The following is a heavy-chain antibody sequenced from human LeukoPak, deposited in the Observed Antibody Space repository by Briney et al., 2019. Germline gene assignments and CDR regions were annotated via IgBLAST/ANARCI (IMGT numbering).Heavy chain of an antibody. Sequence: GGSLRLSCAASGFTLSSCWMSWVRQAPGKGLEWVANIKRDGSEKYYVDSVKGRFTISRDNAKNSLYLQMNGLRAEDTAVYYCARGLVVGPSAHSAIFDYWGQGTLVTVSS. D-gene: IGHD2-2*01. CDR2: IKRDGSEK. J-gene: IGHJ4*02. CDR3: ARGLVVGPSAHSAIFDY. CDR1: GFTLSSCW. V-gene: IGHV3-7*01.